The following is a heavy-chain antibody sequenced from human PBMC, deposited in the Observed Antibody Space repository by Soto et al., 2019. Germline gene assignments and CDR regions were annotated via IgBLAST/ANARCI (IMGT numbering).Heavy chain of an antibody. Sequence: SQTLSLTCAISGDSVSSNSAAWNWIRQSPSRGLEWLGRTYYRSKWYNDYAVSVKSRITINPDTSKNQFSLQLNSVTPEDTAVYYCARDRGYSSSSTYSSGWYGPYYYYGMDVSGQGTTVTVSS. V-gene: IGHV6-1*01. D-gene: IGHD6-19*01. J-gene: IGHJ6*02. CDR2: TYYRSKWYN. CDR3: ARDRGYSSSSTYSSGWYGPYYYYGMDV. CDR1: GDSVSSNSAA.